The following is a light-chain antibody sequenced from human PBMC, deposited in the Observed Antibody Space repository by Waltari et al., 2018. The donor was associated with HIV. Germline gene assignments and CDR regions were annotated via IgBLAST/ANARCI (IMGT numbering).Light chain of an antibody. Sequence: QSALTQPASVSGSPGQSITISCTGTSSDVGSYNLVSWYQQHPGKAPKLMIYEVTKRTSGVSNRFSGAKSGNTASLTISGLQAEDEADDYCNSYATGSAWVFGGGTKRTVL. V-gene: IGLV2-23*02. CDR2: EVT. CDR3: NSYATGSAWV. J-gene: IGLJ3*02. CDR1: SSDVGSYNL.